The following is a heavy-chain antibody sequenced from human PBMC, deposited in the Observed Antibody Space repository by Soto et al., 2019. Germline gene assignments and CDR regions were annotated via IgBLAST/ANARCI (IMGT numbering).Heavy chain of an antibody. D-gene: IGHD1-26*01. CDR2: IYYSGST. Sequence: SETLSLTCTVSGGSISSYYWSWIRQPPGKGLEWIGDIYYSGSTNYNPSLKSRVTISVDTSKNQFSLKLSSVTAADTAVYYCARVQSGSYFDYWGQGTLVTVSS. V-gene: IGHV4-59*01. CDR3: ARVQSGSYFDY. J-gene: IGHJ4*02. CDR1: GGSISSYY.